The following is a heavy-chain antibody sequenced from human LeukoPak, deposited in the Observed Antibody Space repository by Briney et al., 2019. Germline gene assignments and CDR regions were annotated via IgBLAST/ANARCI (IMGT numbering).Heavy chain of an antibody. V-gene: IGHV4-61*02. CDR2: IYTSGST. Sequence: PSQTLSLTCTVSGGSISSGSYYWSWIRQPAGKGLEWIGRIYTSGSTNYNPSLNSRVTISIDTSKNQFSLRLSSVTAADTAIYFCARIRGSYSLWGQGTLVTVSS. CDR1: GGSISSGSYY. CDR3: ARIRGSYSL. D-gene: IGHD1-26*01. J-gene: IGHJ4*02.